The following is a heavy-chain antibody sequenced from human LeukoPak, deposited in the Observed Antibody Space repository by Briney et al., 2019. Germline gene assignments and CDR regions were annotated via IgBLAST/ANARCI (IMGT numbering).Heavy chain of an antibody. CDR3: AKALSRGWLYPYYFDY. CDR2: ISGSGGST. J-gene: IGHJ4*02. V-gene: IGHV3-23*01. Sequence: GGSLRLSCAASGFTFSSYAMSWVRQAPGKGLEWVSAISGSGGSTYYADSVKGRFTISRDNSKNTLYLQMNSLRAEDTAVYYCAKALSRGWLYPYYFDYWGQGTLVTVSP. CDR1: GFTFSSYA. D-gene: IGHD3-16*02.